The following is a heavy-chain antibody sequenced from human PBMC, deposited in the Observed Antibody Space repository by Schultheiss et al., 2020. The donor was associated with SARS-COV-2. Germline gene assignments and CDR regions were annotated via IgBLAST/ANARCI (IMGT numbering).Heavy chain of an antibody. CDR1: SGSLTSYY. CDR2: IFYSGTT. J-gene: IGHJ3*02. V-gene: IGHV4-59*12. CDR3: ARGPRFSDWFNGPAFDI. Sequence: SETLSLTCTVSSGSLTSYYWSWIRQPPGKGLEWIGYIFYSGTTHYNPSLNSRVTISVETSKKQFYLTLTSVTAADTAVYYCARGPRFSDWFNGPAFDIWGQGTVVTVAS. D-gene: IGHD3/OR15-3a*01.